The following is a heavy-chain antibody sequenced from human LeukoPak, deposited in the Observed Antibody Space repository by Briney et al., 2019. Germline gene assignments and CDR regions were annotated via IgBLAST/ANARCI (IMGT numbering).Heavy chain of an antibody. CDR3: AKAAYCTSTSCHFSGYAQRPLDS. V-gene: IGHV3-30*18. CDR2: ISKDGSSK. Sequence: GGSLRLSCVASGFTFNTYGMHWVRQAPGKGLEWVPVISKDGSSKDYADSVKGRFTNSRDNSKNTMYLQMNSLRVEDTAVYYCAKAAYCTSTSCHFSGYAQRPLDSWGQGTLVTVSS. J-gene: IGHJ4*02. CDR1: GFTFNTYG. D-gene: IGHD2-2*01.